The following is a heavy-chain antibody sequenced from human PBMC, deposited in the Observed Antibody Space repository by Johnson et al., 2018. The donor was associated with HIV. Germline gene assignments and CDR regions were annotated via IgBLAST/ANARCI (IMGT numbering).Heavy chain of an antibody. V-gene: IGHV3-30*04. Sequence: QMLLVESGGCVMQPGKSLRLSCEASGFTFRSYAMHWVRQAPGKGLEWVAVITYDGRNKFYTDSVKGRFIISRDNSKNMTNLQMNGLSDEDTADYYCVRDQGSGWPTNAFDIWGRGTRVTVSS. CDR2: ITYDGRNK. J-gene: IGHJ3*02. D-gene: IGHD6-19*01. CDR3: VRDQGSGWPTNAFDI. CDR1: GFTFRSYA.